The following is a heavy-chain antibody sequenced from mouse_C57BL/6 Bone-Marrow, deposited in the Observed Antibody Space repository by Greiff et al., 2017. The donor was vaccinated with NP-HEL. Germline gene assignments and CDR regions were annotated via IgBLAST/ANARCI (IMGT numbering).Heavy chain of an antibody. CDR3: AREAYYSKGGYFDV. CDR1: GYSITSGYD. V-gene: IGHV3-1*01. J-gene: IGHJ1*03. Sequence: DVQLQESGPGMVKPSQSLSLTCTVTGYSITSGYDWHWIRHFPGNKLEWMGYISYSGSTNYNPSLKSRISITHDTSKNHFFLKLNSVTTEDTATYYCAREAYYSKGGYFDVWGTGTTVTVSS. D-gene: IGHD2-5*01. CDR2: ISYSGST.